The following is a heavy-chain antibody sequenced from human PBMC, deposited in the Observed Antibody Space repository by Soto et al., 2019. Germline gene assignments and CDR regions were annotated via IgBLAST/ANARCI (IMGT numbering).Heavy chain of an antibody. CDR3: ARDGGGLRYFDWPWFDP. J-gene: IGHJ5*02. Sequence: SETLSLTCTVSGGSISSYYWSWIRQPAGKGLEWIGRIYTSGSTNYNPSLKSRVTMSVDTSKNQFSLKLSSVTAADTAVYYCARDGGGLRYFDWPWFDPWGQGTLVTVYS. D-gene: IGHD3-9*01. CDR1: GGSISSYY. CDR2: IYTSGST. V-gene: IGHV4-4*07.